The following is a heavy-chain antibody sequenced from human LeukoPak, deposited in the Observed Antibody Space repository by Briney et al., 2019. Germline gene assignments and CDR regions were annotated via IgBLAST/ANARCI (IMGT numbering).Heavy chain of an antibody. Sequence: GGSLRLSCAASAFSFSDYNMNWVRQAPGKGLEWVSSITSTGSYIYYADSVKGRFTISRDNSKNTLYLQIHSLRAEDTAVYYCAKDSAAPISITMVRGRWYFDYWGQGTLVTVSS. J-gene: IGHJ4*02. V-gene: IGHV3-21*01. CDR1: AFSFSDYN. CDR3: AKDSAAPISITMVRGRWYFDY. D-gene: IGHD3-10*01. CDR2: ITSTGSYI.